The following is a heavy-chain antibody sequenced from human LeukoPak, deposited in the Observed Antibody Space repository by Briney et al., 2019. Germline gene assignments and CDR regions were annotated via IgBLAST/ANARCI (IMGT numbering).Heavy chain of an antibody. Sequence: GGSLRLSCAASGFDFGAYEMNWVRQTPGKGLEWVAYFAGSDTTTYYADSVKGRFIISRDNARNSLYLQMNSLRAEDTALYYCTTLGYHLDSWGQGTLVTVSS. V-gene: IGHV3-48*03. CDR3: TTLGYHLDS. CDR2: FAGSDTTT. D-gene: IGHD3-22*01. J-gene: IGHJ4*02. CDR1: GFDFGAYE.